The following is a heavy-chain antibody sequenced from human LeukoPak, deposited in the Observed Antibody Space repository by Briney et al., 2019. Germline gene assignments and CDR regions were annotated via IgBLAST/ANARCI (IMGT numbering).Heavy chain of an antibody. D-gene: IGHD4-17*01. CDR3: AHRFVHGDFDY. V-gene: IGHV2-5*02. J-gene: IGHJ4*02. Sequence: SGPTLVKPPQTLTLTCTFSGFSLSTSGVGVGWIRQPPGKALEWLVLIYWDDDKYYSPSLKSRLTITKDTSKNQVVPTMTNMDPVDTATYYCAHRFVHGDFDYWGQGALVTVSS. CDR2: IYWDDDK. CDR1: GFSLSTSGVG.